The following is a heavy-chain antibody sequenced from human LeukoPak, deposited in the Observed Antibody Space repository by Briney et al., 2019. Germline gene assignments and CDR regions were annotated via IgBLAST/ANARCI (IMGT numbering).Heavy chain of an antibody. CDR1: GGSISSGDYY. V-gene: IGHV4-30-4*01. CDR3: AREGSYDSSGYPFDY. CDR2: IYYSGST. J-gene: IGHJ4*02. Sequence: SQTLSLTCTVSGGSISSGDYYWSWIRQPPGKGLEWIGYIYYSGSTYYNPSLKSRVTISVDTSKNQFSLKLSSVTAADTAVYYCAREGSYDSSGYPFDYWGQGTLVTVSS. D-gene: IGHD3-22*01.